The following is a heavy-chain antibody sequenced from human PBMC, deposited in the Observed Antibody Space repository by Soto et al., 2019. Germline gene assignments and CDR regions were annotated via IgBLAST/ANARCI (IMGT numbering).Heavy chain of an antibody. CDR2: ISSSSSYI. Sequence: AGSLSLSCAASGFTFSRYSMTWVRQGAGKGLEWVSSISSSSSYIYYADSVKGRFTISRDNAKNSLYLQMTSLRAEDTAVYYCASSSSSWYNMVAYYYYYGMDVWGQGTTVTVSS. V-gene: IGHV3-21*01. CDR1: GFTFSRYS. CDR3: ASSSSSWYNMVAYYYYYGMDV. J-gene: IGHJ6*02. D-gene: IGHD6-13*01.